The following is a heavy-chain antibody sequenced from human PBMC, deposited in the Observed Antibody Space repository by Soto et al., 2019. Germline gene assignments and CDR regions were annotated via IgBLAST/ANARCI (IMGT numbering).Heavy chain of an antibody. CDR2: IYYSGST. D-gene: IGHD2-15*01. J-gene: IGHJ4*02. CDR3: ARARPYDIVGYIVFDY. CDR1: GGSISSGDYY. Sequence: QVQLQESGPGLVKPSQTLSLTCTVSGGSISSGDYYWSWIRQPPGKGLEWIGYIYYSGSTYYNPSLKSRVTISVDTSKNQFSLKLSSVTAADTAVYYCARARPYDIVGYIVFDYWGQGTLVTVSS. V-gene: IGHV4-30-4*01.